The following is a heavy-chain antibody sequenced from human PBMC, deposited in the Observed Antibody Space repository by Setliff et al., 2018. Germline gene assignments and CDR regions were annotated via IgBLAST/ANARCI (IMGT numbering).Heavy chain of an antibody. V-gene: IGHV4-39*07. CDR2: NNY. J-gene: IGHJ4*02. CDR1: GASINSSTFF. D-gene: IGHD3-22*01. Sequence: PSETLSLTCIVSGASINSSTFFWGWIRQPPGKGLEWIGSNNYNPSLKSRVTMSLDTSKNQFSLNLYSVTAADTAVYYCARAFDSSGYYGESHTHYFDNWGQGTLVTVSS. CDR3: ARAFDSSGYYGESHTHYFDN.